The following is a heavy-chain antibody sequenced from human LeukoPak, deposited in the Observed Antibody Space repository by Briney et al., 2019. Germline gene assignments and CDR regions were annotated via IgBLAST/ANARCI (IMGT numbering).Heavy chain of an antibody. Sequence: GASVKVSCKASGGTFSSYAISWVRQAPGQGLEWMGGIIPIFGTANYAQKFQGRVTITADKSTSTAYMELSSLRAEDTALYYCARVSVSYWSDYYLYDYWGQGTLVTVSS. CDR1: GGTFSSYA. CDR3: ARVSVSYWSDYYLYDY. J-gene: IGHJ4*02. D-gene: IGHD3-3*01. CDR2: IIPIFGTA. V-gene: IGHV1-69*06.